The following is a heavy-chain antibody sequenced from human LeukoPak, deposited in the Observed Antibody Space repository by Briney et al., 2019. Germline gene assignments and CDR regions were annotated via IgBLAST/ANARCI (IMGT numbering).Heavy chain of an antibody. D-gene: IGHD3-22*01. CDR2: ISGSGGST. Sequence: PGGSLRLSCAASGFTFSSYAMSWVRQAPGKGLEWVSAISGSGGSTYYADSVKGRFTISRDNSKNTLYLQMNSLRAEDTAVYYCAKAGSPMIVVVIAYFDYWGQGTLVTVSA. V-gene: IGHV3-23*01. J-gene: IGHJ4*02. CDR1: GFTFSSYA. CDR3: AKAGSPMIVVVIAYFDY.